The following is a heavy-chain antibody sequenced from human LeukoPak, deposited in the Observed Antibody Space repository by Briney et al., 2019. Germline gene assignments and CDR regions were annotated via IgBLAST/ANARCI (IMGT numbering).Heavy chain of an antibody. Sequence: SETLSLTCAVHGGSLSGFYWSWIRQPPGKGREWIGEINHIGTTNYNLSLKSRVTISVDTSKNQVSLDLAYVTAADTAVYYCARASSFDKTTRWNPAYFGPWGPGSLVTVAS. J-gene: IGHJ5*02. CDR2: INHIGTT. CDR3: ARASSFDKTTRWNPAYFGP. CDR1: GGSLSGFY. V-gene: IGHV4-34*01. D-gene: IGHD1-1*01.